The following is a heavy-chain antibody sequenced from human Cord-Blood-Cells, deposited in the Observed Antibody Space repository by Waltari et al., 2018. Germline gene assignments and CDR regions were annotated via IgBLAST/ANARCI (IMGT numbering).Heavy chain of an antibody. V-gene: IGHV1-69-2*01. J-gene: IGHJ6*02. D-gene: IGHD1-1*01. CDR3: ATGSNWNDAKYGLYYYYGMDV. CDR1: GYTFTDYY. CDR2: VHPEAGET. Sequence: EVQLVQSGAEVKKPGATVKISCKVSGYTFTDYYMHWVQQAPGKGLEWMGLVHPEAGETINAEKFQGRVTITAETSTDTAYMELSSLRSEDTAVYYCATGSNWNDAKYGLYYYYGMDVWGQGTTVTVSS.